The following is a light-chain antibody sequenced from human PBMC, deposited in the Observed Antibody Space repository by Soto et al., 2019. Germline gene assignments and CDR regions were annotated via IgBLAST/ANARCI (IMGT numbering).Light chain of an antibody. V-gene: IGKV1-5*01. J-gene: IGKJ1*01. CDR2: DAS. CDR3: QQCGDSRS. Sequence: DIRMTQSPSTLSASVGDRVTITCRASQNIGTWLAWYQQKPGKGPDLLIYDASTLESGVPSRFSGSGSGTEFTLTISSLQPGDFATYYCQQCGDSRSFGQGTKVDIK. CDR1: QNIGTW.